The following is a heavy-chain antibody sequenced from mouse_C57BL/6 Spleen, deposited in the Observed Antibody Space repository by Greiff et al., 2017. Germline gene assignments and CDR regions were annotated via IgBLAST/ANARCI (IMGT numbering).Heavy chain of an antibody. V-gene: IGHV14-3*01. CDR1: GFNIKNTY. Sequence: VQLKQSVAELVRPGASVKLSCTASGFNIKNTYMHWVKQRPEQGLEWIGRIDPANGNTKYAPKFQGKATITADTSSNTAYLQLSSLKSEDTAIYYCAVYDYDVDWFADWGQGTLVTVSA. CDR2: IDPANGNT. J-gene: IGHJ3*01. D-gene: IGHD2-4*01. CDR3: AVYDYDVDWFAD.